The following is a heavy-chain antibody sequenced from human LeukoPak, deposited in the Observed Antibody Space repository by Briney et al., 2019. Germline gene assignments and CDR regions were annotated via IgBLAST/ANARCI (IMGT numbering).Heavy chain of an antibody. CDR1: GGSISSYY. D-gene: IGHD6-13*01. V-gene: IGHV4-4*07. Sequence: PSETLSLTCTVSGGSISSYYWSWIRQPAGKGLEWIGRIYTSGSTNYNPSLKSRVTMSVDTSKNQFSLKLSSVTAADTAVYYCASAGIAAAGTEDAFDIWGQGTMVTVSS. J-gene: IGHJ3*02. CDR3: ASAGIAAAGTEDAFDI. CDR2: IYTSGST.